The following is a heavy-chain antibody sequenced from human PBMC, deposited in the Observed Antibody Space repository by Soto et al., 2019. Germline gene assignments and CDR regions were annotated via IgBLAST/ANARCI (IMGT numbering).Heavy chain of an antibody. J-gene: IGHJ5*02. CDR3: ARDDLLCFDP. V-gene: IGHV3-21*01. D-gene: IGHD3-10*01. CDR2: ISSSSSYI. Sequence: EVQLVESGGGLVKPGGSLRLSCAASGFTFSSYSMNWVRQAPGKGLEWVSSISSSSSYIYYADLVKGRFTISRDNAKNSLYLQMNSLRAEDTAVYYCARDDLLCFDPWGQGTLVTVSS. CDR1: GFTFSSYS.